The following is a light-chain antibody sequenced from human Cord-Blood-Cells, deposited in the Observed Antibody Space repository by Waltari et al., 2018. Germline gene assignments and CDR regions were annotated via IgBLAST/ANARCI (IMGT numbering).Light chain of an antibody. CDR2: WAS. V-gene: IGKV4-1*01. J-gene: IGKJ2*01. CDR1: QSVLYSSNNKNY. CDR3: QQYYSTPYT. Sequence: EIVMTQSPDSLAVSLGERATINCKSSQSVLYSSNNKNYLAWYQQKPGQPPKLLIYWASTRESGAPDRFSGSGSGTDFTLTISSLQAEDVAVYYCQQYYSTPYTFGQGTKLEIK.